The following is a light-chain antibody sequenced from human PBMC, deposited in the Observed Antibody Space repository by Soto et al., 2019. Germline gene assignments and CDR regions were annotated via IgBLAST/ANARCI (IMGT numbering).Light chain of an antibody. CDR3: QAWDSSLYV. J-gene: IGLJ1*01. Sequence: SYELTQPPSVSVSPGQTASVTCSGDKLGDKFASWYQQKPGQSPVLVIYQDTKRPSGIPERFSGSNSGNTATLTISGTQAIDEADYYCQAWDSSLYVFGTGTKLTVL. CDR1: KLGDKF. CDR2: QDT. V-gene: IGLV3-1*01.